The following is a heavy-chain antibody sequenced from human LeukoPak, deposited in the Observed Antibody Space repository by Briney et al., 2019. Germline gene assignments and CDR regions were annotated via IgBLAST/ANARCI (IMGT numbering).Heavy chain of an antibody. V-gene: IGHV5-51*01. CDR3: ARHVLAGMYCSNTSCSPHDYYYGMDV. Sequence: GESLKISCKGSGYSFTSYWIGWVRQMPGKGLEWMGIIYPGDSDTRYSPSFQGQVTISADKSISTAYLQWSSLKASDTAMYYCARHVLAGMYCSNTSCSPHDYYYGMDVWGQGTTVTVSS. D-gene: IGHD2-2*01. CDR2: IYPGDSDT. CDR1: GYSFTSYW. J-gene: IGHJ6*02.